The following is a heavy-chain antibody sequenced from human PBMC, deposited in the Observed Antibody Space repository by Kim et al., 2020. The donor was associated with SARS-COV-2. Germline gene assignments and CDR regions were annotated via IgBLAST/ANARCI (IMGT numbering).Heavy chain of an antibody. Sequence: GGSLRLSCAASGFTFSDYYMSWIRQAPGKGLEWVSYISSSSSYTNYADSVKGRFTISRDNAKNSLYLQMNSLRAEDTAVYYCAREARTGLWWSGNWFDPWGQGTLVTVSS. D-gene: IGHD2-21*01. CDR1: GFTFSDYY. J-gene: IGHJ5*02. CDR2: ISSSSSYT. CDR3: AREARTGLWWSGNWFDP. V-gene: IGHV3-11*05.